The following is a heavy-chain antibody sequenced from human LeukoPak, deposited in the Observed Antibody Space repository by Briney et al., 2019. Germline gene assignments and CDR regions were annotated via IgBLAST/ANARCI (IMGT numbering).Heavy chain of an antibody. J-gene: IGHJ5*02. Sequence: ASVKVSCKVSVYTLTELSMHWVRQAPGKGLGWMGGFDPEDGETIYAQKFQGRVTMTEDTSTDTAYMELSSLRSEDTAVYYCATGIAHRYWFDPWGQGTLVTVSS. CDR1: VYTLTELS. CDR3: ATGIAHRYWFDP. D-gene: IGHD6-13*01. CDR2: FDPEDGET. V-gene: IGHV1-24*01.